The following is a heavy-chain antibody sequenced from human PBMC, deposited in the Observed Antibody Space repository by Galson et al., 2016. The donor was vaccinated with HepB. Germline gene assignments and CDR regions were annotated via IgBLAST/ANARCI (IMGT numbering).Heavy chain of an antibody. V-gene: IGHV3-23*01. CDR3: AKVMARTGYYFAPLFDS. J-gene: IGHJ4*02. CDR1: GLTFSAYA. Sequence: SLRLSCAASGLTFSAYAMTWVRQTPGKGLEWVSAISGRADTIYYADSVKGRFTVSRDNSKNTLSLEMNNLRADDTAIYYCAKVMARTGYYFAPLFDSWGQGTLVTVSS. D-gene: IGHD3/OR15-3a*01. CDR2: ISGRADTI.